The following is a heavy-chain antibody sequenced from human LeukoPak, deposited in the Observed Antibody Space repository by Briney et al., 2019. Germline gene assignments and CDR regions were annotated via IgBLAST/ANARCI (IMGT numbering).Heavy chain of an antibody. D-gene: IGHD3-10*01. CDR2: IKEDGSEK. V-gene: IGHV3-7*01. CDR1: GFTFSSYW. CDR3: ARFARSPDC. J-gene: IGHJ4*02. Sequence: GGSLRLSCAASGFTFSSYWMTWVRQAPGKGLEWVANIKEDGSEKNYVDSVKGRFTISRDNAKNALYLQMNSLRAEDTAVYYCARFARSPDCWGQGTLVTVSS.